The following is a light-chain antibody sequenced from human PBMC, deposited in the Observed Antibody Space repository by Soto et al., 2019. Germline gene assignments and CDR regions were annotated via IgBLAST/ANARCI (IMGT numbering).Light chain of an antibody. CDR1: QSVSSSY. V-gene: IGKV3-20*01. J-gene: IGKJ1*01. CDR2: GAS. Sequence: EIVLTQSPGTLSLSPVERATLSCRASQSVSSSYLAWYQQKPGQAPRLLIYGASSRATGITDRFSGSGSGTDFTLTISRLEPEDFAVYYCHQYGSSPWTFGQGTKVEIK. CDR3: HQYGSSPWT.